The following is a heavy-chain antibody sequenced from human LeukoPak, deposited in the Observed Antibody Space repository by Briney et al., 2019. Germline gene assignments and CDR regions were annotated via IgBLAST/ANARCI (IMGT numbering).Heavy chain of an antibody. Sequence: SETLSLTCTVSGDPINSYYWSWLRQPPGKGLEWIGYIYYSGSTNYNPSLKSRVTISVDTSKNQFSLKLSSVTAADTAVYYCARLNPTSGSYDYWGQGTLVTVSS. CDR3: ARLNPTSGSYDY. CDR1: GDPINSYY. J-gene: IGHJ4*02. D-gene: IGHD1-26*01. V-gene: IGHV4-59*08. CDR2: IYYSGST.